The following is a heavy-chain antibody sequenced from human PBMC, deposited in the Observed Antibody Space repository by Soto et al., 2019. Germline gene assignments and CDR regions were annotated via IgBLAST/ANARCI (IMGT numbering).Heavy chain of an antibody. CDR1: GGSISSYY. CDR2: IYYSGST. D-gene: IGHD6-6*01. J-gene: IGHJ5*02. Sequence: SETLSLTCTVSGGSISSYYWSWIRQPPGKGLEWIGYIYYSGSTNYNPSLKSRVTISVDTSKNQFSLKLSSVTAADTAVYYCARESIAARRPGIWFDPWGQGTLVTVSS. CDR3: ARESIAARRPGIWFDP. V-gene: IGHV4-59*01.